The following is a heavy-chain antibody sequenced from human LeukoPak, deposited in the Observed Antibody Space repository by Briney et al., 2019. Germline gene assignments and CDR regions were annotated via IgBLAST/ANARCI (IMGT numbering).Heavy chain of an antibody. Sequence: ASVKVSCKASGCTFTSYDINWVRQATGQGLEWMGWMNPNSGNTGYAQKFQGRVTMTRNASISTAYMELSSLRSEDTAVYYCARGIAAAGIFYYYYMDVWGKGTTVTISS. V-gene: IGHV1-8*01. CDR2: MNPNSGNT. CDR3: ARGIAAAGIFYYYYMDV. D-gene: IGHD6-13*01. CDR1: GCTFTSYD. J-gene: IGHJ6*03.